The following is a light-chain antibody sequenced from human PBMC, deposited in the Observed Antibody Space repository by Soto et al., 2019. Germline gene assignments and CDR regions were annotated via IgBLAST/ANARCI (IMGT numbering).Light chain of an antibody. CDR2: EVT. CDR1: SSDVGIYNY. Sequence: QSALTQPASVSGAPVQSIAISCTGSSSDVGIYNYVSWYQQHPGKVPKLILYEVTNRPSGVSNRFSGSKSGNTDSLTISGLQAEDEADYYCSSYTTSSTRVFGPGTKLTVL. J-gene: IGLJ1*01. V-gene: IGLV2-14*01. CDR3: SSYTTSSTRV.